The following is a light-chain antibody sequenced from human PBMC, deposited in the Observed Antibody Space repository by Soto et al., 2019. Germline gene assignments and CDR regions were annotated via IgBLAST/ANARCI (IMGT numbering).Light chain of an antibody. V-gene: IGKV3-20*01. Sequence: EIVLTQSPGTLSLSPGERATLSCRASQSVRSSYLAWYQQKPGQAPRLLIYGVSSRATGIPARFSGSGSGTDFTHTISRLEPKDFAVYYCQQYGSTPPWTFGQGTKVEIK. J-gene: IGKJ1*01. CDR2: GVS. CDR3: QQYGSTPPWT. CDR1: QSVRSSY.